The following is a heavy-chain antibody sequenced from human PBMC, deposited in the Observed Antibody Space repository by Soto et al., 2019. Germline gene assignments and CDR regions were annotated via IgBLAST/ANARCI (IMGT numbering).Heavy chain of an antibody. V-gene: IGHV3-7*01. CDR2: IKQDGSEK. CDR1: GFTFSSYW. D-gene: IGHD5-12*01. J-gene: IGHJ4*02. Sequence: EVQLVESGGGLVQPGGSLRLSCAASGFTFSSYWMSWVRQAPGKGLEWVANIKQDGSEKYYVDSVKGRFTISRDNANNCLYLQIDKVITEYTAGNYCTRDRKSVSGYTIDYRGQGTLVTVSS. CDR3: TRDRKSVSGYTIDY.